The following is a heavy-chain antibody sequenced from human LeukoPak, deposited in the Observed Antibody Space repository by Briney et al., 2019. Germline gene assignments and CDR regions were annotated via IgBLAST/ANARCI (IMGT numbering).Heavy chain of an antibody. CDR3: ARRRVEMAPTSEGNWFDP. V-gene: IGHV4-59*08. CDR1: GDSIGNYF. D-gene: IGHD5-24*01. CDR2: IHYRGNT. J-gene: IGHJ5*02. Sequence: PSETLSLTCTVSGDSIGNYFWSWIRHPPGKGLEWIGSIHYRGNTNYNPSLKSRVTISVDTSKNLFSLNLSSVTAADTAVYRCARRRVEMAPTSEGNWFDPWGQGTLVTVSS.